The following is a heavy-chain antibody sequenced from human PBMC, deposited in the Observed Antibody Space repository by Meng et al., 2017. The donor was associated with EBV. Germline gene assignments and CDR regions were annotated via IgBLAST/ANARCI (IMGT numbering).Heavy chain of an antibody. CDR1: GGTFRSDA. J-gene: IGHJ4*02. V-gene: IGHV1-69*01. D-gene: IGHD3-10*01. CDR2: LIPMSGAP. CDR3: ASESGRGFTPDY. Sequence: VLLQQSGAEVKKPGSSVKVSCRTSGGTFRSDAVSWVRQAPGQGLEWMGGLIPMSGAPHYAQKFQDRVTIIADESTSTHSMELNNLRSEDTAMYYCASESGRGFTPDYWGQGTLVTVSS.